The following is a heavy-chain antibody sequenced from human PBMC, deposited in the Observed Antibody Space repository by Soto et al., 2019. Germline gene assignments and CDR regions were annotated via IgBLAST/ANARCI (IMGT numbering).Heavy chain of an antibody. Sequence: GGSLRLSCAASGFTFSSYWMSWVRQAPGKGLEWVANIKQDGSEKYYVDSVKGRFTISRDNAKNSLYLQMNSLRAEDTAVYYCARDLHYDFWSGYYNYWGQGTLVTV. V-gene: IGHV3-7*03. CDR3: ARDLHYDFWSGYYNY. D-gene: IGHD3-3*01. J-gene: IGHJ4*02. CDR2: IKQDGSEK. CDR1: GFTFSSYW.